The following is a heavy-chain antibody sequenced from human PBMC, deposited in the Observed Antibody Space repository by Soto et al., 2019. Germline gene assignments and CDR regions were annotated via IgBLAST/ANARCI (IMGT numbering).Heavy chain of an antibody. V-gene: IGHV4-39*01. Sequence: SETLSLTCTVSGGSISSISYYWGWIRQPPGKGLEWIGSIYYSGSTYYNPSLKSRVTISVDTSKNQFSLKLSSVTAADTAVYYCARSIMCSSTTCGGPYYYYYYGMDVWGQGTTVTVSS. D-gene: IGHD2-2*01. CDR3: ARSIMCSSTTCGGPYYYYYYGMDV. CDR2: IYYSGST. J-gene: IGHJ6*02. CDR1: GGSISSISYY.